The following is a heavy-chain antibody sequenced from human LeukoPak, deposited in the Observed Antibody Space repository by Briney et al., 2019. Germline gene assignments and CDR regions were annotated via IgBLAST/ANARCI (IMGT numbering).Heavy chain of an antibody. Sequence: ASVKVSCKASGYTFTGYYMHWVRQAPGQGLEWMGWINPNSGGTNYAQKFQGRVTMTRDTSISTAYMELSRLRSDDTAVYYCAREPSAAAATNWFDPWGQGTLVTVSS. CDR3: AREPSAAAATNWFDP. CDR2: INPNSGGT. J-gene: IGHJ5*02. V-gene: IGHV1-2*02. CDR1: GYTFTGYY. D-gene: IGHD6-13*01.